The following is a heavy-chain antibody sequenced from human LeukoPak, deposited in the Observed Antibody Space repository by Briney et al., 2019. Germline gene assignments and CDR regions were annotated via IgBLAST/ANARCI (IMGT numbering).Heavy chain of an antibody. CDR3: ARSELLWFGGVKSGFDY. Sequence: QDGSEKYYVDSVKGRFTISRDNAKNSLYLQMNSLRAEDTAVYYCARSELLWFGGVKSGFDYWGQGTLVTVSS. D-gene: IGHD3-10*01. V-gene: IGHV3-7*03. J-gene: IGHJ4*02. CDR2: QDGSEK.